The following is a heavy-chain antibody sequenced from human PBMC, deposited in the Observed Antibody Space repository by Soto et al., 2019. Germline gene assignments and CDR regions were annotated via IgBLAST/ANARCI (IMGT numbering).Heavy chain of an antibody. CDR2: IFYTGIT. D-gene: IGHD3-16*02. V-gene: IGHV4-30-4*01. CDR1: GGTINSGDYF. CDR3: ARVKATLYRYYYFDY. J-gene: IGHJ4*02. Sequence: PSVTLALTCSVSGGTINSGDYFGSWILQPTGKGLERIRSIFYTGITYYSPSPKSRASMSMDTSKNLLSLRLRSLTAADTAVYFCARVKATLYRYYYFDYWGQGTPVTVSS.